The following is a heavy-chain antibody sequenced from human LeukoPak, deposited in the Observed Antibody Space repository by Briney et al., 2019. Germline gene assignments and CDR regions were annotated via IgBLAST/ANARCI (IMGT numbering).Heavy chain of an antibody. CDR3: ARPGEVYYYDSSGYPANYFDY. CDR2: IYYSGST. V-gene: IGHV4-39*01. D-gene: IGHD3-22*01. CDR1: GGSIYNSAYH. Sequence: PSETLSLTCSVSGGSIYNSAYHWGWSRQPPGKGLEWIGSIYYSGSTYYNPSLKSRVTISVDTSKNQFSLKLSSVTAADTAVYYCARPGEVYYYDSSGYPANYFDYWGQGTLVTVSS. J-gene: IGHJ4*02.